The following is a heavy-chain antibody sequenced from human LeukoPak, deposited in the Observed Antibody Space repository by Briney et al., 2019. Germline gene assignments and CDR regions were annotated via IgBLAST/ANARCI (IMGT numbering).Heavy chain of an antibody. Sequence: RPGESLKISCKGSGYGFTSYWISWVRQMPGKGLEWMGRIDPSDSYTNYSPSFQGHVTISADKSISTAYLQWSSLKASDTAMYYCARHSGSYYGPDGWFDPWGQGTLVTVSS. CDR3: ARHSGSYYGPDGWFDP. CDR2: IDPSDSYT. D-gene: IGHD1-26*01. V-gene: IGHV5-10-1*01. J-gene: IGHJ5*02. CDR1: GYGFTSYW.